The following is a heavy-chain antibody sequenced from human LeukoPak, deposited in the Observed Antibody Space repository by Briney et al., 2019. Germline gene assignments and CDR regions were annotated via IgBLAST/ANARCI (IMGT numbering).Heavy chain of an antibody. V-gene: IGHV4-38-2*02. D-gene: IGHD7-27*01. CDR2: IYHSGST. CDR1: GYSISSGYY. Sequence: PSETLSLTCTVSGYSISSGYYWGWIRQPPGKGLEWIGSIYHSGSTYYNPSLKSRVTISVDTSKNQFSLKLSSVTAADTAVYYCARDLPGSPYYYYGMDVWGQGTTVTVSS. J-gene: IGHJ6*02. CDR3: ARDLPGSPYYYYGMDV.